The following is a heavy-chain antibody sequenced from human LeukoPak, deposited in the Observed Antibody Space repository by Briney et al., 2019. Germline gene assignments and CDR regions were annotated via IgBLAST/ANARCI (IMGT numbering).Heavy chain of an antibody. CDR2: IYYSGST. J-gene: IGHJ3*02. V-gene: IGHV4-59*01. Sequence: SETLSLTCTVSGGSISSYYWSWIRQPPGKGLEWIGYIYYSGSTNYNPSLKSRVTISVDTSKNQFSLKLSSVTAADTAVYYCARDRKCSGGSCYSEVEAFDIWGQGTMVTVSS. CDR3: ARDRKCSGGSCYSEVEAFDI. CDR1: GGSISSYY. D-gene: IGHD2-15*01.